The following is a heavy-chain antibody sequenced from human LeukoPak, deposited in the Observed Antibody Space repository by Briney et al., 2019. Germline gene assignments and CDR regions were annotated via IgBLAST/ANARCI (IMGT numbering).Heavy chain of an antibody. CDR3: TKFDAPSGRENY. CDR2: ISGSDSST. Sequence: GGSSRLSCAASGFTFSDYWMDWVRQAPGKGLVWVSTISGSDSSTYYADSVKGRFTISRDNSKNTLYMQMNSLRAEDTAVYYCTKFDAPSGRENYWGQGTLVTVTS. CDR1: GFTFSDYW. J-gene: IGHJ4*02. V-gene: IGHV3-23*01.